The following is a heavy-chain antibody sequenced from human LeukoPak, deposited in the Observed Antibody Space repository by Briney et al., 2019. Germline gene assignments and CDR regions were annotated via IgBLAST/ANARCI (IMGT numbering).Heavy chain of an antibody. D-gene: IGHD3-22*01. V-gene: IGHV4-61*02. CDR1: GGSISSGSYY. J-gene: IGHJ5*02. CDR2: IYTSGST. Sequence: SQTLSLTCTVSGGSISSGSYYWSWIRQPAGKGLEWIGRIYTSGSTNYNPSLKSRVTISVDTSKNQFSLKLSSATAADTAVYYCARDSGYYRYNWFDPWGQGTLVTVSS. CDR3: ARDSGYYRYNWFDP.